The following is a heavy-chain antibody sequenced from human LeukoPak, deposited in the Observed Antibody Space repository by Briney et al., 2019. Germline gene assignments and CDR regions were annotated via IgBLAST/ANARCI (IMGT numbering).Heavy chain of an antibody. CDR3: ARGSGGNSIGDAFDT. CDR2: IYYSGST. CDR1: GASISSYY. D-gene: IGHD2-15*01. V-gene: IGHV4-59*01. Sequence: SETLSLTCTVSGASISSYYWSWIRQSPGKGLEWIGYIYYSGSTNYNPSLKSRVTISVDTSKNQFSLKLSSVTAADTAVYYCARGSGGNSIGDAFDTWGQGTMVTVSS. J-gene: IGHJ3*02.